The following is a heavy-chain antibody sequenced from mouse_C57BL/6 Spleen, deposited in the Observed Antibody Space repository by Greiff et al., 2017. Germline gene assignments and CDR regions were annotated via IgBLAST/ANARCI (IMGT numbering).Heavy chain of an antibody. CDR2: IDPNSGGT. Sequence: VQLQQPGAELVKPGASVKLSCKASGYTFTSYWMHWVKQRPGRGLEWIGRIDPNSGGTKYNEKFKSKATLTVDKPSSTAYMQLSSLTSEDSAVYYCARSLTTVVGDPWYFDVWGTGTTVTVSS. J-gene: IGHJ1*03. CDR3: ARSLTTVVGDPWYFDV. V-gene: IGHV1-72*01. CDR1: GYTFTSYW. D-gene: IGHD1-1*01.